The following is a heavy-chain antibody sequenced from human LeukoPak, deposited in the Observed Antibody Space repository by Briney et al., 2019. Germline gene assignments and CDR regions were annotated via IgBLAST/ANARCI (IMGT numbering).Heavy chain of an antibody. V-gene: IGHV3-30*02. CDR2: IRYDGSNK. CDR1: GFTFSSYG. J-gene: IGHJ3*02. CDR3: AKDQHSSGWYDAFDI. D-gene: IGHD6-19*01. Sequence: PGGSLRLPCAASGFTFSSYGMHWVRQAPGKGLEWVAFIRYDGSNKYYADSVKGRFTISRDNSKNTLYLQMNSLRAEDTAVYYCAKDQHSSGWYDAFDIWGQGTMVTVSS.